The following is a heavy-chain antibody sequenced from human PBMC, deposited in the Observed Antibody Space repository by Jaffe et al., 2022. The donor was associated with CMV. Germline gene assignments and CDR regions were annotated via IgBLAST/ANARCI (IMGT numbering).Heavy chain of an antibody. D-gene: IGHD6-13*01. CDR3: ARYDIAAAGTNYYYYMDV. CDR2: IFSNDEK. CDR1: GFSLSNARMG. Sequence: QVTLKESGPVLVKPTETLTLTCTVSGFSLSNARMGVSWIRQPPGKALEWLAHIFSNDEKSYSTSLKSRLTISKDTSKSQVVLTMTNMDPVDTATYYCARYDIAAAGTNYYYYMDVWGKGTTVTVSS. J-gene: IGHJ6*03. V-gene: IGHV2-26*01.